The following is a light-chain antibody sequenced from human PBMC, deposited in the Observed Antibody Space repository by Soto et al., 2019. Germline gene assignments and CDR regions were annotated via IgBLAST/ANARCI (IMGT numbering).Light chain of an antibody. CDR1: QSVSSY. CDR3: QQRSNWPAVT. J-gene: IGKJ3*01. V-gene: IGKV3-11*01. Sequence: EIVLTQSPDTLSLSPGQRATLSCRASQSVSSYLAWYQQRPGQAPRLLIYDASSRATGIPARFSGSGSGTDFTLTISSLEPEEFAVYYCQQRSNWPAVTFGHGTQVDIK. CDR2: DAS.